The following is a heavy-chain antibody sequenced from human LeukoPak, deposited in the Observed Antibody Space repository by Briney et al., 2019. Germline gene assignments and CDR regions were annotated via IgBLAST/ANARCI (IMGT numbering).Heavy chain of an antibody. CDR3: ARTSYYYDMDV. CDR2: IDSGGTT. V-gene: IGHV3-53*04. J-gene: IGHJ6*02. Sequence: GGSLRLSCAASGSNVTYNYMTWVHQAPGKGLEWVSLIDSGGTTYYADSLKGRFTVSRHTSNNTLFLQMNSLRPEDTAVYYCARTSYYYDMDVWGQGTTVTVSS. CDR1: GSNVTYNY.